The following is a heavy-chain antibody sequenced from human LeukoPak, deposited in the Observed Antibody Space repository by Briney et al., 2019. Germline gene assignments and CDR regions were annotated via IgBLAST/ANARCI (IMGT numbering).Heavy chain of an antibody. CDR2: INHSGST. CDR3: ARSRGLRYSSSWYGQIDY. J-gene: IGHJ4*02. V-gene: IGHV4-34*01. Sequence: GSLRLSCAASGFTFSSYSMNWVRQPPGKGLEWIGEINHSGSTNYNPSLKSRVTISVDTSKNQSSLKLSSVTAAGTAVYYCARSRGLRYSSSWYGQIDYWGQGTLVTVSS. D-gene: IGHD6-13*01. CDR1: GFTFSSYS.